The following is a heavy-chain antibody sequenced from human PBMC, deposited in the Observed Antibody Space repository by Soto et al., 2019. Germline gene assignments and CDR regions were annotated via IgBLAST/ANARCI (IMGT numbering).Heavy chain of an antibody. D-gene: IGHD2-21*02. CDR2: IYYSGRT. V-gene: IGHV4-39*01. J-gene: IGHJ4*02. CDR3: ARQRTTVVTQAYFDH. CDR1: GESISSSSYY. Sequence: GTLSLTCIVSGESISSSSYYWGWIRQPPGKGLEWIGSIYYSGRTYYNPSFKSRVTISIDTSKNQFSLKLSSVTATDTAVYYCARQRTTVVTQAYFDHWGQGALVTVSS.